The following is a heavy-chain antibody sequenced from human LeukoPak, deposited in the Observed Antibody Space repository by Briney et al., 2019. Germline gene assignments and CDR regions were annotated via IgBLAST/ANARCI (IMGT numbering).Heavy chain of an antibody. CDR3: YVVTMT. D-gene: IGHD2-15*01. Sequence: GGSLRLSCTASGFTFTNYWMTWIRQAPGKGLEWVANIKQDGSEKYYVDSVKGRFTISRDNAKNSLYLQMNSLRAEDTAVYYCYVVTMTWGQGTLVTVSS. J-gene: IGHJ4*02. CDR1: GFTFTNYW. V-gene: IGHV3-7*01. CDR2: IKQDGSEK.